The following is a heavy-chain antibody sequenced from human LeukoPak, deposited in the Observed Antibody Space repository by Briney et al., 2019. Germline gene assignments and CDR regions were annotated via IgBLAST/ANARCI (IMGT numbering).Heavy chain of an antibody. D-gene: IGHD3-22*01. CDR1: GGTFSSYA. Sequence: ASVKVSCKASGGTFSSYAIGWVRQAPGQGLEWMGRIIPILGIANYAQKFQGRVTITADKSTSTAYMELSSLRSEDTAVYYCASRRRAGGSSGSDYWGQGTLVTVSS. V-gene: IGHV1-69*04. CDR3: ASRRRAGGSSGSDY. CDR2: IIPILGIA. J-gene: IGHJ4*02.